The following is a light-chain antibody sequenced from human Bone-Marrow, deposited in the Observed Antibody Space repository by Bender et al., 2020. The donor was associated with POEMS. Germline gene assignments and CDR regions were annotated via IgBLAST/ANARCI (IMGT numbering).Light chain of an antibody. V-gene: IGLV2-23*02. CDR2: DVS. J-gene: IGLJ1*01. Sequence: QSALTQPSSVSGSPGQSITISCTGTSGVIGTYDFVSWYQQSPGKAPKLMIYDVSDRPSGISNRFSASKSGNTASLTISWLQAEDEAHYYCCSYEGHTYVFGTGTRVTVL. CDR3: CSYEGHTYV. CDR1: SGVIGTYDF.